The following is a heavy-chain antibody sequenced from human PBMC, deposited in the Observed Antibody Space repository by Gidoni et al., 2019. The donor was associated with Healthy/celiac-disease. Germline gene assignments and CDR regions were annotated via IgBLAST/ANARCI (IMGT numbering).Heavy chain of an antibody. CDR3: ASGIWFGEL. J-gene: IGHJ4*02. D-gene: IGHD3-10*01. CDR2: IKQDGSEK. V-gene: IGHV3-7*05. CDR1: FSSYW. Sequence: FSSYWMSWVRQAPGKGLEWVANIKQDGSEKYYVDSVKGRFTISRDNAKNSLYLQMNSLRAEDTAVYYCASGIWFGELGGQGTLVTVSS.